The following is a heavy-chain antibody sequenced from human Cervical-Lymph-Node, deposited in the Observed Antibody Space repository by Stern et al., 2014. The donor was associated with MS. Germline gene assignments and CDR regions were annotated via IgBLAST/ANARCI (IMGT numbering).Heavy chain of an antibody. CDR1: GYTVTTYY. CDR2: RNLNTGDT. CDR3: ARVVTATMPV. Sequence: QVQLVQSGAEVKKPGASVKVSCRTSGYTVTTYYIHWVRQAPGQGLQWMGRRNLNTGDTVYAQTFQGRVTLTRDTSISTAYMELTSLRSDDTAVYYCARVVTATMPVWGHGTTVTVSS. V-gene: IGHV1-2*06. D-gene: IGHD3-16*02. J-gene: IGHJ6*02.